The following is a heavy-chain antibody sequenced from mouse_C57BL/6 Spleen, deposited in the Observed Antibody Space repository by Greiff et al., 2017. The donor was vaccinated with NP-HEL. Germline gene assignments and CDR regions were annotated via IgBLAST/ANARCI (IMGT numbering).Heavy chain of an antibody. CDR2: ISDGGSYT. Sequence: EVKVVESGGGLVKPGGSLKLSCAASGFTFSSYAMSWVRQTPEKRLEWVATISDGGSYTYYPDNVKGRFTISRDNAKNNLYLQMSHLKSEDTAMYYCAREDGYYGSSYWYFDVWGTGTTVTVSS. D-gene: IGHD1-1*01. CDR3: AREDGYYGSSYWYFDV. V-gene: IGHV5-4*01. J-gene: IGHJ1*03. CDR1: GFTFSSYA.